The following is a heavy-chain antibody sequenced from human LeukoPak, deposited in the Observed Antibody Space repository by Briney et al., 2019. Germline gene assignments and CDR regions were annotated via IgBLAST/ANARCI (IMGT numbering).Heavy chain of an antibody. J-gene: IGHJ4*02. CDR3: ARDSHLYYDFWSGYNFDS. D-gene: IGHD3-3*01. Sequence: GGSLRLSCAACGFTFSNYPLHWVRQAPGKGLEWVALVSYDGSIKYYADSVKGRFTISRDNSKNTLYLQMNRLRPEDTAVYYCARDSHLYYDFWSGYNFDSWGQGTLVTVSS. CDR2: VSYDGSIK. V-gene: IGHV3-30-3*01. CDR1: GFTFSNYP.